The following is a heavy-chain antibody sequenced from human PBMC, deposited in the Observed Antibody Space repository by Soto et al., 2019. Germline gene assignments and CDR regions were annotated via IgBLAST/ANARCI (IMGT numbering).Heavy chain of an antibody. CDR2: INHSGST. CDR3: AREEVFNDSSGYYPLYCEY. D-gene: IGHD3-22*01. CDR1: GGCFSGYY. Sequence: SETLSLTCAVYGGCFSGYYWSWIRQPPGKGLEWIGEINHSGSTNYNPSLKSRVTISVDTSKNQFSLKLSSVTAADTAVYYCAREEVFNDSSGYYPLYCEYWGQGTLVIASS. J-gene: IGHJ4*02. V-gene: IGHV4-34*01.